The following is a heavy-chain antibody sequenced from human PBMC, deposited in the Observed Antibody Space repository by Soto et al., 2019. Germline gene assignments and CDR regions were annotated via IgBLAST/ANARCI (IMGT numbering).Heavy chain of an antibody. CDR3: ARPVEAAAAPGAGNWFDP. CDR2: IYYSGST. J-gene: IGHJ5*02. V-gene: IGHV4-39*01. CDR1: GGSISSSSYY. Sequence: SETLSLTCTVSGGSISSSSYYWGWIRQPPGKGLEWIGSIYYSGSTYYNPSLKSRVTISVDTSKNQFSLKLSSVTAADTAVYYCARPVEAAAAPGAGNWFDPWGQGTLVTVSS. D-gene: IGHD6-13*01.